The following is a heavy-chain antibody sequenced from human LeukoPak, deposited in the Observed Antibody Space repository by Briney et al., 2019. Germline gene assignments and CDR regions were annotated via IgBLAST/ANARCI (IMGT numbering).Heavy chain of an antibody. J-gene: IGHJ6*02. D-gene: IGHD6-6*01. CDR3: ARDRVSIAACPGYYGMDV. CDR2: ISSSSSYT. V-gene: IGHV3-11*06. Sequence: GGSLRLSCAASGFTFSDYYMSWIRQAPGKGLEWVSYISSSSSYTNYADSVKGRFTISRDNAKNSLYLQMNSLRAEDTAVYYCARDRVSIAACPGYYGMDVWGQGTTVTVSS. CDR1: GFTFSDYY.